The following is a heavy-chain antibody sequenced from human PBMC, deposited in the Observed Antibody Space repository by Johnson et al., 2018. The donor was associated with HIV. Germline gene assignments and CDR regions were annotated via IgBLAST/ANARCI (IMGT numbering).Heavy chain of an antibody. D-gene: IGHD2-15*01. J-gene: IGHJ3*02. CDR3: AKDDNLGVWYSDAFDI. V-gene: IGHV3-73*01. CDR1: GFTFTNAW. Sequence: MQLVESGGGLVKPGGSLRLSCAASGFTFTNAWMSWVRQAPGKGLEWVGRIRSKANSYATAYAASVKGRFTISRDDSKNTAYLQMNSLKTEDTAVYYCAKDDNLGVWYSDAFDIWGQGTMVTVSS. CDR2: IRSKANSYAT.